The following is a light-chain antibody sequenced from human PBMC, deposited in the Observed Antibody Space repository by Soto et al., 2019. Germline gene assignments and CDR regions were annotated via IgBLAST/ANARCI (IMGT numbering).Light chain of an antibody. J-gene: IGKJ4*01. CDR2: GAS. CDR3: QQYGSSR. V-gene: IGKV3-20*01. CDR1: QSVSSSY. Sequence: EIVLTQSPGTLSLSPGERATLSCRASQSVSSSYLAWYQQKPGQAPRLLIYGASSRATGIPDRFSGSGSGTDFTLTISRLEPEYFAVYYCQQYGSSRFGGGTKVEIK.